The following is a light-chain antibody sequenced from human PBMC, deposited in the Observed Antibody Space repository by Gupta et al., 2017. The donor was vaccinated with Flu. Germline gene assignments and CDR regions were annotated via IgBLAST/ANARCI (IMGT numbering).Light chain of an antibody. V-gene: IGKV4-1*01. Sequence: DIVMTQSPDSLAVSLGEGATINCKSSQSVLYTSNNKNNLAWYQQKPGQPPKLLIYWASSREAGVPDRFSASGSGTDFTLTISSLQAEDVVVYYCQQYHSPPLTFGGGTKVVI. J-gene: IGKJ4*01. CDR1: QSVLYTSNNKNN. CDR3: QQYHSPPLT. CDR2: WAS.